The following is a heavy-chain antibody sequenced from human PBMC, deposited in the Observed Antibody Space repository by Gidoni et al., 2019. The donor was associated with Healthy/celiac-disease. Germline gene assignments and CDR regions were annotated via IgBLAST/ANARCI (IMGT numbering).Heavy chain of an antibody. V-gene: IGHV3-23*01. J-gene: IGHJ4*02. D-gene: IGHD3-10*01. CDR1: GFTFSRYA. Sequence: EVQLLESGGGLVQPGGSLRLSCAASGFTFSRYAMSWVRQAPGKGLEWVSAISGSGGSTYYADSVKGRFTISRDNSKNTLYLQMNSLRAEDTAVYYWAVEWFGELLGCDYWGQGTLVTVSS. CDR3: AVEWFGELLGCDY. CDR2: ISGSGGST.